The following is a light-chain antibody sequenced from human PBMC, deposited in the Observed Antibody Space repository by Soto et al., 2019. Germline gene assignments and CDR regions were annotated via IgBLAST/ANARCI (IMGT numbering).Light chain of an antibody. CDR3: QQYNSYRA. J-gene: IGKJ1*01. CDR2: DAS. CDR1: QSISSW. V-gene: IGKV1-5*01. Sequence: IHMTHSPSTLSASLGDMVTITFRASQSISSWLAWYQQKPGKAPKLLIYDASSLESGVPSRFSGSGSGTEFTLTISSLQPDDFATYYCQQYNSYRAFGQGTKVDIK.